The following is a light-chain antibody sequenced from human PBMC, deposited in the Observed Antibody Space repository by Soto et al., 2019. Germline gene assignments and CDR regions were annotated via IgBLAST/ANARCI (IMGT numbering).Light chain of an antibody. CDR3: ATWDDSLDVHV. V-gene: IGLV1-44*01. CDR1: SSNIGINT. J-gene: IGLJ1*01. CDR2: GNI. Sequence: QSVLTQPPSASGTPGQTITISCSGGSSNIGINTVSWYEHLPGTAPRLLIYGNIQRPSGVPDRFSGSKSGTSASLAISGLQSEDEAHYYCATWDDSLDVHVFGTGTKLTVL.